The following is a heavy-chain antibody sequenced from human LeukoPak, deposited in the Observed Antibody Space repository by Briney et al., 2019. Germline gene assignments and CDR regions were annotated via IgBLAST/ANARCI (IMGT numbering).Heavy chain of an antibody. CDR2: RSYDGSNK. CDR3: AKHSPYDYDQSYYFDY. D-gene: IGHD5-12*01. V-gene: IGHV3-30*18. J-gene: IGHJ4*02. CDR1: GFTFSSYG. Sequence: PGGSLRLSCAASGFTFSSYGMHWVRQAPGKGLEWVAVRSYDGSNKYYADSVKGRFTISRDNSKNTLYLQMNSLRAEDTAVYYCAKHSPYDYDQSYYFDYWGQGTLFTVSS.